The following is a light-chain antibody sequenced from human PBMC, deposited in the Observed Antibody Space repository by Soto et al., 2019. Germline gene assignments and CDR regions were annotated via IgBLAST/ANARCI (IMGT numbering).Light chain of an antibody. CDR3: QQYNNWPPWK. CDR2: GAS. V-gene: IGKV3-15*01. Sequence: EIVLTQSPGTLSLSPGQRATLSCRTSPTMITPYLAWYQQKPGQAPRLLIYGASTRATGIPARFSGSGSGTEFTLTISSLQSEDFAVYYCQQYNNWPPWKFGQGTKVDIK. J-gene: IGKJ1*01. CDR1: PTMITPY.